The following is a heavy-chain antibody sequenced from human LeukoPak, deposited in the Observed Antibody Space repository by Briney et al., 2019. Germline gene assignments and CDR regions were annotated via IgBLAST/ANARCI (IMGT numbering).Heavy chain of an antibody. V-gene: IGHV1-46*01. CDR2: INPSGGSP. CDR3: ARGGQVAPQPGNWFDP. CDR1: GYTFISNY. Sequence: ASVKVSCKAYGYTFISNYLNWVRPAPGQGLEWVGIINPSGGSPSYAQRFQGRVTMTRDMSTSTVYMTLSSLKSEDTAVYYCARGGQVAPQPGNWFDPWGQGTLVTVSS. D-gene: IGHD2-2*01. J-gene: IGHJ5*02.